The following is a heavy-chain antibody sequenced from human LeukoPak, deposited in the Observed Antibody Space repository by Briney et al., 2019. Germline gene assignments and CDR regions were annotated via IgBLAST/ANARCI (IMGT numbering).Heavy chain of an antibody. J-gene: IGHJ6*04. V-gene: IGHV3-64*02. CDR1: GFSFSTYT. Sequence: GGSLRLSCAASGFSFSTYTMHWVRQAPGKGLEYVSSILNNGGTTYYADSVKGRFTISRDNSKDTLYLQMGSLRSEDMAVYYCARERGHYYLDVWGKGTTVTVSS. CDR2: ILNNGGTT. D-gene: IGHD3-10*01. CDR3: ARERGHYYLDV.